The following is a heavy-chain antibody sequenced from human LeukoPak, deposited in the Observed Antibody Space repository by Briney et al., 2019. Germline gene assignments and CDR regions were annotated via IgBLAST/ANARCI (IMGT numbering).Heavy chain of an antibody. V-gene: IGHV3-72*01. CDR3: AREARVLYYMDV. J-gene: IGHJ6*03. Sequence: GGSLRLSCAASGFTFDDYGMSWVRQAPGKGLEWVGRTRNIANSYTTQYAASVKGRFTISRDDSKNSLYLQMNSLKTEDTAVYYCAREARVLYYMDVWGKGTTVTVSS. CDR1: GFTFDDYG. CDR2: TRNIANSYTT. D-gene: IGHD2-8*01.